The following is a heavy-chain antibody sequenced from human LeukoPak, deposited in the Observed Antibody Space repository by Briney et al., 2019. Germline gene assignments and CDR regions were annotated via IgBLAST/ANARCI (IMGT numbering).Heavy chain of an antibody. CDR1: GFTFSRYW. J-gene: IGHJ4*02. D-gene: IGHD2-2*01. CDR2: ISSSSSYI. V-gene: IGHV3-21*01. CDR3: ATTSGTSRGDY. Sequence: GGSLRLSCAASGFTFSRYWMHWVRQAPGKGLMWVSSISSSSSYIYYADSVKGRFTISRDNAKNSLYLQMNSLRAEDTAVYYCATTSGTSRGDYWGQGTLVTVSS.